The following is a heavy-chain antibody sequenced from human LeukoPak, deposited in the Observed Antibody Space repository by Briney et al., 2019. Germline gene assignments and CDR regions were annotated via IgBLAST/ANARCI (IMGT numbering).Heavy chain of an antibody. CDR2: IYSGGST. CDR1: GFTVSSNY. Sequence: GGSLRLSCAASGFTVSSNYMSWVRQAPGKGLEWVSVIYSGGSTYYADSVKGRFTISRDNSKNTLYLQMNSLRAEDTAVYYCAKDPGGNVGFDAFDIWGQGTMVTVSS. V-gene: IGHV3-53*01. CDR3: AKDPGGNVGFDAFDI. J-gene: IGHJ3*02. D-gene: IGHD4-23*01.